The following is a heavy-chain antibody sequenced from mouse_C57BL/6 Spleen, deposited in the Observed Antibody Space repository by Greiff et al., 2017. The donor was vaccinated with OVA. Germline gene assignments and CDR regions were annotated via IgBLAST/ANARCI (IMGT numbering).Heavy chain of an antibody. CDR2: ISSGSSTI. J-gene: IGHJ2*01. D-gene: IGHD2-4*01. Sequence: EVQLVESGGGLVKPGGSLKLSCAASGFTFSDYGMHWVRQAPEKGLEWVAYISSGSSTIYYADTVKGRFTISRDNAKNTLFLQMTSLRSEDTAMYYCARGGDYDGGDYFDYWGQGTTLTVSS. CDR1: GFTFSDYG. CDR3: ARGGDYDGGDYFDY. V-gene: IGHV5-17*01.